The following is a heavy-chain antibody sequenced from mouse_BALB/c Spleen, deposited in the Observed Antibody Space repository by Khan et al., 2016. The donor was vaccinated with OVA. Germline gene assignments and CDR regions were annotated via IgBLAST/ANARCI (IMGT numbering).Heavy chain of an antibody. D-gene: IGHD2-2*01. Sequence: VQLKQSGPGLVKPSQSLSLTCTVTGYSITSDYAWNWIRQFPGNKLEWMGYISYSGSTSYNPSLKSRISITRDTSKNQFFLQLNSVTTEDTATYYCARRADGYDEAMDYWGQGTSVTVSS. J-gene: IGHJ4*01. CDR1: GYSITSDYA. CDR3: ARRADGYDEAMDY. CDR2: ISYSGST. V-gene: IGHV3-2*02.